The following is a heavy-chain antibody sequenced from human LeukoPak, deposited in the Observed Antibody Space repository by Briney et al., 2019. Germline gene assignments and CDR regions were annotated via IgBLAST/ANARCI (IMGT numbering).Heavy chain of an antibody. D-gene: IGHD4-17*01. CDR1: GFTFSSYA. V-gene: IGHV3-23*01. CDR2: ISGSGGST. J-gene: IGHJ4*02. Sequence: GGSLRLSCAASGFTFSSYAMSWVRQAPGKGLEWVSAISGSGGSTYYADSMKGRFTISRDNCKNTMYLQLNSLRAEDTAVYYCAKERVTTVIPPDYWGQGTLVPVSS. CDR3: AKERVTTVIPPDY.